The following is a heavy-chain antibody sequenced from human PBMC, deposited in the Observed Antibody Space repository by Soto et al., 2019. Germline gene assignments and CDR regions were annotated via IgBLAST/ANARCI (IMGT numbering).Heavy chain of an antibody. CDR1: GLTFASFA. Sequence: GALSLSWIASGLTFASFAISWVRQAPGKGLEWVATISGSDGKTYYADSVKGRFSISRDTSRNKLYLQMNSLRADDTATYYCAKWSYLDYWGQGTRVTVSP. D-gene: IGHD3-3*01. J-gene: IGHJ4*02. CDR3: AKWSYLDY. CDR2: ISGSDGKT. V-gene: IGHV3-23*01.